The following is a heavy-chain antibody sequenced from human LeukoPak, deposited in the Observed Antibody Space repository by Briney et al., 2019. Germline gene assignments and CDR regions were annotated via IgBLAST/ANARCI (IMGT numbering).Heavy chain of an antibody. J-gene: IGHJ4*02. D-gene: IGHD5-12*01. V-gene: IGHV3-33*01. CDR1: GFTFSSYG. Sequence: GGSLRLSCAASGFTFSSYGMHWVRQAPGKGLEWVAVIWYDGSNKYYADSVKGRFTISRDNSKNTLYLQMNSLRAEDTAVYYCARGHYSGYDFAIDYWGQRTLVTVSS. CDR2: IWYDGSNK. CDR3: ARGHYSGYDFAIDY.